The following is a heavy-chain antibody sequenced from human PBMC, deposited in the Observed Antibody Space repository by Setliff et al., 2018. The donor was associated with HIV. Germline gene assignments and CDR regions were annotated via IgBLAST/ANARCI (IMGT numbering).Heavy chain of an antibody. D-gene: IGHD3-10*01. J-gene: IGHJ5*02. CDR1: GGSISSRAVY. Sequence: SETLSLTCAVSGGSISSRAVYWGWIRQPPGKGLEWLGSIHYDGATYYSPSLKSRLTLSIDTSNKQFSLRLTSVTAADTAVYYCARYHYGVDWFDPWGQGTLVTVSS. V-gene: IGHV4-39*07. CDR3: ARYHYGVDWFDP. CDR2: IHYDGAT.